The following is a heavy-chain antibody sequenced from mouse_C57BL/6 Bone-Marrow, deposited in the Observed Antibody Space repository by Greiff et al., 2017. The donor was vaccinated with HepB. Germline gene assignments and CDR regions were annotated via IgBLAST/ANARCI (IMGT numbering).Heavy chain of an antibody. J-gene: IGHJ4*01. CDR2: IYPSDSET. V-gene: IGHV1-61*01. CDR3: ASPLTTVRGDYAMDY. Sequence: QVQLQQPGAELVRPGSSVKLSCKASGYTFTSYWMDWVKQRPGQGLEWIGNIYPSDSETHYNQKFKDKATLTVDKSSSTAYMQLSSLTSEDSAVYYCASPLTTVRGDYAMDYWGQGTSVTVSS. D-gene: IGHD1-1*01. CDR1: GYTFTSYW.